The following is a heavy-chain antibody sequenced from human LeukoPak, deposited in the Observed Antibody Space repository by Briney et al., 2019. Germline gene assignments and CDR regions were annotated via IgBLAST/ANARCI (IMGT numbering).Heavy chain of an antibody. D-gene: IGHD4-17*01. Sequence: TSETLSLTCTVSGGSISSYYWSWIRQPPGKGLEWIGYIYYRGSTNYNPSLKSRVTISVDTSKNQFSLKLSSVTAADTAVYYCARQKDDYGDYVGWFDPWGQGTLVTVSS. V-gene: IGHV4-59*01. J-gene: IGHJ5*02. CDR2: IYYRGST. CDR1: GGSISSYY. CDR3: ARQKDDYGDYVGWFDP.